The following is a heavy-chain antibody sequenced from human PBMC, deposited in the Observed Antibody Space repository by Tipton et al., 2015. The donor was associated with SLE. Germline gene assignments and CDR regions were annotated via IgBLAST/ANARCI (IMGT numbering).Heavy chain of an antibody. CDR2: IYYSGST. Sequence: LRLSCTVSGGSISSSSYYWGWIRQPPGKGLEWIGSIYYSGSTNYNPSLKSRVTISVDTSKNQFSLKLSSVTAADTAVYYCARGLVSGVYFDLWGRGTLVTVSS. V-gene: IGHV4-39*07. CDR3: ARGLVSGVYFDL. CDR1: GGSISSSSYY. J-gene: IGHJ2*01. D-gene: IGHD6-19*01.